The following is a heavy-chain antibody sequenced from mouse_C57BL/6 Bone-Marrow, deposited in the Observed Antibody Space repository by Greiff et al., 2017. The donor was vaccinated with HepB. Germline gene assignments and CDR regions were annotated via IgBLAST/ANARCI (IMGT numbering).Heavy chain of an antibody. CDR3: TRTHYYGSSYPFAY. D-gene: IGHD1-1*01. Sequence: QVQLKQPGAELVKPGASVKLSCKASGYTFTSYWMHWVKQRPGQGLEWIGMIHPNSGSTNYNEKFKSKATLTADKSSSTAYMELRSLTSEDSAVYYCTRTHYYGSSYPFAYWGQGTLVTVSA. V-gene: IGHV1-64*01. CDR2: IHPNSGST. J-gene: IGHJ3*01. CDR1: GYTFTSYW.